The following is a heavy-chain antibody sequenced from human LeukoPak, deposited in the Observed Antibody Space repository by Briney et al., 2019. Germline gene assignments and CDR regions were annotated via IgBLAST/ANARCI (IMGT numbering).Heavy chain of an antibody. Sequence: SETLSLTCAVYGGSFSGYYWSWIRQPPGKGLEWIGEINHSGSTNYNPSLKSRVTISVDTSKNQFSLKLSSVTAADTAVYYCASTLTGGNWFDPWGQGTLVTVSS. J-gene: IGHJ5*02. D-gene: IGHD1-20*01. CDR3: ASTLTGGNWFDP. V-gene: IGHV4-34*01. CDR2: INHSGST. CDR1: GGSFSGYY.